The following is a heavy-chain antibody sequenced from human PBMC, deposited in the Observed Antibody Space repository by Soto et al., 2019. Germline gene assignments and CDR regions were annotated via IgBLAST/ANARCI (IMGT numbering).Heavy chain of an antibody. CDR1: GFTFSDHG. D-gene: IGHD3-16*02. CDR2: IWYDGSNK. V-gene: IGHV3-33*01. CDR3: VRWAENRFFDY. J-gene: IGHJ4*02. Sequence: QVQLVQSGGGMVQPGRSLRLSCAAYGFTFSDHGMHWFRQSPGKGLEWVAVIWYDGSNKYYADSVKGRVTIARDNSKNMLYLQMNGLKADVMAVYYCVRWAENRFFDYWGQGTLVTVSS.